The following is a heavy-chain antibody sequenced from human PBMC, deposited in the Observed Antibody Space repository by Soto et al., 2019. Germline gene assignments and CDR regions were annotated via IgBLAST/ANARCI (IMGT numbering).Heavy chain of an antibody. CDR1: GGTFSSYT. J-gene: IGHJ4*02. Sequence: QVQLVQSGAEVKKPGSSVKVSCKASGGTFSSYTISWVRQAPGQGLEWMGRIIPILGIANYAQKFQGRVTMTSDKSTSTADMELRSLRSEDTAVYYCARGEGGSDYRPFDYWGQGTLVTVSS. CDR3: ARGEGGSDYRPFDY. CDR2: IIPILGIA. D-gene: IGHD5-12*01. V-gene: IGHV1-69*02.